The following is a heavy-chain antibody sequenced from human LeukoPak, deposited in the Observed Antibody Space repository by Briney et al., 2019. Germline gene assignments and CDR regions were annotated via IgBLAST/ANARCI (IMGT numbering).Heavy chain of an antibody. CDR1: GGSISSGDYY. CDR3: ARGPSTPGAFDT. Sequence: KPSQTLSLTCTVSGGSISSGDYYWSWIRQPPGKGLEWIGYIYYSGSTYYNPSLKSRVTISVDTSKNQFSLKLSSVTAADTAVYYCARGPSTPGAFDTWGQGTMVTVSS. CDR2: IYYSGST. J-gene: IGHJ3*02. V-gene: IGHV4-30-4*01. D-gene: IGHD5/OR15-5a*01.